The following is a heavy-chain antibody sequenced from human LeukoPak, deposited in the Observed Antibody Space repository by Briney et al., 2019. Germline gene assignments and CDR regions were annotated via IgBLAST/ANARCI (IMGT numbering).Heavy chain of an antibody. CDR2: IYYSGST. CDR1: GGSISSYY. Sequence: SETLSLTCTVSGGSISSYYWSWIRQRPGKGLEWIGYIYYSGSTNYNPSLKSRVTISVDTSKNRFSLKLSYVTAADTAVYYCARGVLYYDILTGYSPYWYFDLWGRGTLVTVSS. CDR3: ARGVLYYDILTGYSPYWYFDL. V-gene: IGHV4-59*01. J-gene: IGHJ2*01. D-gene: IGHD3-9*01.